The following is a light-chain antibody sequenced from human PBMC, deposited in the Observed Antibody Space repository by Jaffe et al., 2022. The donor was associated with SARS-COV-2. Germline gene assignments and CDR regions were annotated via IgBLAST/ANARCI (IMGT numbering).Light chain of an antibody. CDR1: QSVGSN. V-gene: IGKV3-15*01. CDR2: GAS. Sequence: EIVMTQSPATLSVSPGERATLSCRASQSVGSNLAWYQQKVGQAPRLLIYGASTRATGIPARFSGSGSGTEFTLTISSLQSEDFAAYYCQQYNSWPPWTFGQGTKVEIK. J-gene: IGKJ1*01. CDR3: QQYNSWPPWT.